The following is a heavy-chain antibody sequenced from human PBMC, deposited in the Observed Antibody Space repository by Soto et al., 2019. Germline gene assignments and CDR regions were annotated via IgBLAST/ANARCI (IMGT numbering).Heavy chain of an antibody. J-gene: IGHJ4*02. CDR1: GFTFRVYA. V-gene: IGHV3-23*01. CDR3: ARIRQLLFVS. Sequence: ESGGALVQPGGSLRLSCAASGFTFRVYAMSWFRQAPGGGLEWVSAIGGTGNTTYYADSVKGRFTIARDNSRDTLYLQMTSPRVEDTAVYYCARIRQLLFVSWGQGTLVSVSS. D-gene: IGHD2-2*01. CDR2: IGGTGNTT.